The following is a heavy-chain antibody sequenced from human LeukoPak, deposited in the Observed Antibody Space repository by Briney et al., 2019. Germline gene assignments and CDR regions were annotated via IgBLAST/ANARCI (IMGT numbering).Heavy chain of an antibody. V-gene: IGHV3-7*01. D-gene: IGHD7-27*01. CDR2: INQDGSEK. Sequence: GGSLRLSCAASGFTFSSYGMHWVRQPPGKGLEWVGNINQDGSEKYYLDSVRGRFTISRDNAKNSLYLQMNSLRVEDTAIYYCARDYVWGSSESDYWGQGTLVTVSS. J-gene: IGHJ4*02. CDR3: ARDYVWGSSESDY. CDR1: GFTFSSYG.